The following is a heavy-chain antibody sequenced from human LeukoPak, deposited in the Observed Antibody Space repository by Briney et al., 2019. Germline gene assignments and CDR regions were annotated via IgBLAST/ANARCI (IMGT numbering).Heavy chain of an antibody. CDR3: ARRGLVTMVRGPGRNWFDP. D-gene: IGHD3-10*01. CDR1: GYSISSGYY. CDR2: IYHSEST. J-gene: IGHJ5*02. V-gene: IGHV4-38-2*02. Sequence: SETLSPTCTVSGYSISSGYYWGWIRQPPGKGLEWIGSIYHSESTYYNPSLKSRVTISVDTSKNQFSLKLSSVTAADTAVYYCARRGLVTMVRGPGRNWFDPWGQGTLVTVSS.